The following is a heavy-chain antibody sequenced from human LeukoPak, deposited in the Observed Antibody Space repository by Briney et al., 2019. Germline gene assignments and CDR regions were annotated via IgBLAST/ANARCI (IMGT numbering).Heavy chain of an antibody. Sequence: GGSLRLSCEASGFSFSAAWMTWVREAPGKGLEWVATIKNDGSDKYYVDSVKGRFTLSRDNAKNSVYLQMNSLRVEDTAVYYCVNLGYSDGGQGTLVTVSS. J-gene: IGHJ4*02. CDR2: IKNDGSDK. V-gene: IGHV3-7*01. D-gene: IGHD5-12*01. CDR1: GFSFSAAW. CDR3: VNLGYSD.